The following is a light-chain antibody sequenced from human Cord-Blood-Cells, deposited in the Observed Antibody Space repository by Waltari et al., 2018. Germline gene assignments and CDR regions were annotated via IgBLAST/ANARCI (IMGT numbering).Light chain of an antibody. Sequence: DIQTTQSPSSLSASVGGRVTITCRASQSISSYLNWYQQKPGKAPKLLIYAASSLQSGVPSRFSGSGSGTDFTLTISSLQPEDFATYYCQQSYSTPFTFGPGTKVDIK. CDR2: AAS. CDR1: QSISSY. CDR3: QQSYSTPFT. V-gene: IGKV1-39*01. J-gene: IGKJ3*01.